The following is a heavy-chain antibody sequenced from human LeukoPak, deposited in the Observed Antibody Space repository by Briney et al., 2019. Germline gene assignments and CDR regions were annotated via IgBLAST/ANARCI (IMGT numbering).Heavy chain of an antibody. CDR2: INPNSGGT. CDR1: GYTFTGYY. D-gene: IGHD4-23*01. Sequence: ASVKVSCKASGYTFTGYYMHWVRQAPGQGLEWMGWINPNSGGTNFAQKFQGRVTMTRDTSISTAYMELSRLRSDDTAVYYCARQWATVDRFNWFDPWGQGTLVTVSS. J-gene: IGHJ5*02. CDR3: ARQWATVDRFNWFDP. V-gene: IGHV1-2*02.